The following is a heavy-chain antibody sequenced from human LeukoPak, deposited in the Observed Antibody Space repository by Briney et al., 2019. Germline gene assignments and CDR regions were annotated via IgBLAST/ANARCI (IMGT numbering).Heavy chain of an antibody. V-gene: IGHV3-23*01. D-gene: IGHD3-22*01. J-gene: IGHJ3*02. CDR2: ISGSGGST. CDR3: VKEYYYDSSGYASHAFDI. CDR1: GFTFSSYA. Sequence: GGSLRLSCAASGFTFSSYAMSWVRQAPGKGLEWVSAISGSGGSTYYADSVKGRFTISRDNSKNTLYLQMSSLRAEDTAVYYCVKEYYYDSSGYASHAFDIWGQGTMVTVSS.